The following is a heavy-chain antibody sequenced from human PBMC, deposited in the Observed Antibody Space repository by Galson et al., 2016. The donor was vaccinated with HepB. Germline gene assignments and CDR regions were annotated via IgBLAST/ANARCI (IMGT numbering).Heavy chain of an antibody. CDR1: GFIFTNYG. J-gene: IGHJ3*02. V-gene: IGHV3-30*03. CDR3: VRDFLWGEGADAFDI. Sequence: SLRLSCAASGFIFTNYGMHWVRQAPGKGLEWVAVISYDGGNKYYADSVKGRFTISRDNAKNTVSLQMNSLRAEDTAIYYCVRDFLWGEGADAFDIWGQGTRVTVSS. CDR2: ISYDGGNK. D-gene: IGHD3-16*01.